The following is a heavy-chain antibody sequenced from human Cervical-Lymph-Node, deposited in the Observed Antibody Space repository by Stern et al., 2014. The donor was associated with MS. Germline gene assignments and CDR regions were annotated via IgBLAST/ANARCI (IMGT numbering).Heavy chain of an antibody. J-gene: IGHJ2*01. CDR2: INTTTANP. Sequence: VQLVQSGSELKKPGASVKVSCKASGDTFSTYALNWVRQAPGQGLEWMGWINTTTANPTYAPGFTGRFVFSLDTSVSTTYLQISSLRSNDTAVYYGARGWLGPDWYFDLWGRGTLVTVSS. CDR3: ARGWLGPDWYFDL. D-gene: IGHD6-19*01. CDR1: GDTFSTYA. V-gene: IGHV7-4-1*02.